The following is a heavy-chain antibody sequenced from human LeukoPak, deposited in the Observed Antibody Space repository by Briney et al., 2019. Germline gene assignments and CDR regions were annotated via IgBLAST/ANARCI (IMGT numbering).Heavy chain of an antibody. V-gene: IGHV3-48*04. D-gene: IGHD6-19*01. CDR1: GFTFSSYS. CDR2: ISSSSSTI. CDR3: AREQQWLAPRPFDY. J-gene: IGHJ4*02. Sequence: GGSLRLSCAASGFTFSSYSMNWVRQAPGKGREWVSYISSSSSTIYYADSVKGRFTISRDNAKNSLYLQMNSLRAEDTAVYYCAREQQWLAPRPFDYWGQGTLVTVSS.